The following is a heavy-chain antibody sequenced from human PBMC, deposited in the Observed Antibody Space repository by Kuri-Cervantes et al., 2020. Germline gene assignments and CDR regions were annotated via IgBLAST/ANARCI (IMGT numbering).Heavy chain of an antibody. CDR1: GFTFSSYA. D-gene: IGHD3-3*01. Sequence: GESLKISCAASGFTFSSYAMHWVRLAPGKGLEWVAVISCDGSNKYYADSVKGRFTISRDNSKNTLYLQMNSLRAEDTAVYYCARDASLDFWSGYFGYWGQGTLVTVSS. CDR2: ISCDGSNK. V-gene: IGHV3-30*01. CDR3: ARDASLDFWSGYFGY. J-gene: IGHJ4*02.